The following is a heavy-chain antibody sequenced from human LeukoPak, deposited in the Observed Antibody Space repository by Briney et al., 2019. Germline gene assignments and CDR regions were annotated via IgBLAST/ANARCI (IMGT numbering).Heavy chain of an antibody. V-gene: IGHV5-10-1*01. J-gene: IGHJ6*02. CDR2: IDPSDSYT. CDR1: GYGFTSYW. D-gene: IGHD4-17*01. CDR3: ATVTTIYYYYGMDV. Sequence: GESLQISCKGSGYGFTSYWITWVRPMPGKGMEWMGRIDPSDSYTNYSPSFQGHVTISADKSISTAYLQWSSLKASDTAMYYCATVTTIYYYYGMDVWGQGTTVTVSS.